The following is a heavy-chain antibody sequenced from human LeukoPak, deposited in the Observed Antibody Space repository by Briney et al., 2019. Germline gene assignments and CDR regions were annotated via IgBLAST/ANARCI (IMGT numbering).Heavy chain of an antibody. J-gene: IGHJ4*02. D-gene: IGHD3-10*01. CDR2: INHSGST. CDR3: AKAGYGSGSYYNPTDY. Sequence: SETLSLTCAVYGGSFSGYYWSWIRQPPGKGLEWIGEINHSGSTSYNPSPKSRVTISVDTSKNQFSLKLSSVTAADTAVYYCAKAGYGSGSYYNPTDYWGQGTLVTVSS. CDR1: GGSFSGYY. V-gene: IGHV4-34*01.